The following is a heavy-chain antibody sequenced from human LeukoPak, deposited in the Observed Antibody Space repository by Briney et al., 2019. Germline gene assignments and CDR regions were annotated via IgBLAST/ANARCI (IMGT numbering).Heavy chain of an antibody. CDR2: INPNRGDT. CDR1: GYTFTGYY. D-gene: IGHD2-15*01. J-gene: IGHJ5*02. V-gene: IGHV1-2*02. CDR3: ARWVGYSNWFDP. Sequence: ASVKVSCKASGYTFTGYYVLWVRQAPGQGLEWMGCINPNRGDTNYAQKFRGRVTMTRETSISTAYMELSGLKSDDTAVYYCARWVGYSNWFDPWGQGTLVTVSS.